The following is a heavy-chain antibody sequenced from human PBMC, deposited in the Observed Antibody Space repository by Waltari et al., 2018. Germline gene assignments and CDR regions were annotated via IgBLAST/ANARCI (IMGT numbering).Heavy chain of an antibody. J-gene: IGHJ4*02. V-gene: IGHV3-53*01. D-gene: IGHD6-19*01. CDR1: GFTVSRNY. CDR2: IYSGGST. Sequence: EVQLVESGGGLIQPGGSLRLSCAASGFTVSRNYMSWVRQAPGKGLEWVSVIYSGGSTYYADSVKGRFTISRDNSKNTLYLQMNSLRAEDTAVYYCATYSSGWYAGFDYWGQGTLVTVSS. CDR3: ATYSSGWYAGFDY.